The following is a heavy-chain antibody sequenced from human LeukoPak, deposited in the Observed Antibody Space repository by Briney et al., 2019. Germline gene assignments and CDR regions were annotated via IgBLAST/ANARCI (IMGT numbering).Heavy chain of an antibody. CDR3: ARVVRYYYYGMDV. CDR1: GGSISSGGYS. V-gene: IGHV4-30-2*01. CDR2: IYHSGST. Sequence: SETLSLTCAVSGGSISSGGYSWSWIRQPPGKGLEWIGYIYHSGSTYYNPSLKSRVTISVDRSKNQFSLKLSSVTAAGTAVYYCARVVRYYYYGMDVWGQGTTVTVSS. J-gene: IGHJ6*02.